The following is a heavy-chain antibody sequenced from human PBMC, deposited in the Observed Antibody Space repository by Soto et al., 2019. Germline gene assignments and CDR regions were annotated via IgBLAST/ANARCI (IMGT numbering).Heavy chain of an antibody. V-gene: IGHV1-69*02. J-gene: IGHJ4*02. CDR3: ARGFIIGGDWYY. Sequence: QVQLVQSGAEVKKPGSSVKVSCKASGGTFSSYTISWVRQAPGQGLEWMGRIIPILGIANYAQKFQGRVTITADKSTSTAYMELSSLRSEDTAVYYCARGFIIGGDWYYWGQGTLVTVSS. CDR1: GGTFSSYT. D-gene: IGHD2-21*02. CDR2: IIPILGIA.